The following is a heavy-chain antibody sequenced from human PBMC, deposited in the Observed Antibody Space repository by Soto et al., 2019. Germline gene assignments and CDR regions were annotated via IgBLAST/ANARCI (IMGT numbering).Heavy chain of an antibody. V-gene: IGHV4-30-2*01. D-gene: IGHD4-17*01. J-gene: IGHJ4*02. CDR3: ARGMTTVTTFDY. CDR1: GGSISSGGYS. Sequence: SETLSLTCAVSGGSISSGGYSCNWIRQPPGKGLEWIGYIYHSGSTYYNPSLKSRVTISVDRSKNQFSLKLSSVTAADTAVYYCARGMTTVTTFDYWGQRTPVTVSS. CDR2: IYHSGST.